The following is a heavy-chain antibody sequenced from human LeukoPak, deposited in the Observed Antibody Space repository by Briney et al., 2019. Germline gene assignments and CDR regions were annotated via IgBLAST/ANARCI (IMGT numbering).Heavy chain of an antibody. Sequence: SQTLSLTCTVSGGSISSGSYYWSWIRQPAGKGLEWIGRIYTSGSTNYNPSLKSRVTISVDTSKNQFSLKLSSATAADTAVYYCARAVVVTATSVRSDYFDYWGQGTLVTVSS. V-gene: IGHV4-61*02. CDR2: IYTSGST. CDR3: ARAVVVTATSVRSDYFDY. CDR1: GGSISSGSYY. J-gene: IGHJ4*02. D-gene: IGHD2-21*02.